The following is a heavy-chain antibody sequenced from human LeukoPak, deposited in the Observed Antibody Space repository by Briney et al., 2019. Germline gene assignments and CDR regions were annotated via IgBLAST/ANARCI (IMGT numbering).Heavy chain of an antibody. V-gene: IGHV4-34*01. J-gene: IGHJ4*02. CDR2: INHSGST. Sequence: SETLSLTCAVYGGSFSGYYWSWIRQPPGKGLEWIGEINHSGSTNYNPSLKSRVTISVDTSKNQFSLKLSSVTAADTAVCYCARGGGYSYGYGYWGQGTLVTVSS. CDR1: GGSFSGYY. CDR3: ARGGGYSYGYGY. D-gene: IGHD5-18*01.